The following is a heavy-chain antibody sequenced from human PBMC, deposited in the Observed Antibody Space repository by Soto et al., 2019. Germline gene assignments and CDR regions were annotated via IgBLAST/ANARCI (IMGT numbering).Heavy chain of an antibody. V-gene: IGHV3-23*01. CDR1: GFTFRTYA. D-gene: IGHD3-3*01. CDR3: AKDRKVYYDFWSGPHSLDV. J-gene: IGHJ6*02. CDR2: ISGTGGGT. Sequence: GGSLRLSCAASGFTFRTYAMNWVRQAPGKGLEWVSGISGTGGGTYYAGSVKGRFTISRDNSKNTLYLQMNSLRAEDTAVYYCAKDRKVYYDFWSGPHSLDVWGQGPTVTVSS.